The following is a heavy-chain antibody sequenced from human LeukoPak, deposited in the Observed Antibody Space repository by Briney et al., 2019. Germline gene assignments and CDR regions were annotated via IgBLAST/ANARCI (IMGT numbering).Heavy chain of an antibody. V-gene: IGHV4-39*01. CDR2: IYYSGNT. D-gene: IGHD6-19*01. CDR3: ARLAWLVPY. J-gene: IGHJ4*02. CDR1: GGSISSSDYH. Sequence: SETLSLTCTVSGGSISSSDYHWDWIRQPPGKGLEWIGTIYYSGNTYYNPSLKSRVTISVDTSKNQFSLKLSSVTAADTAVYYCARLAWLVPYWGQGTLVTVSS.